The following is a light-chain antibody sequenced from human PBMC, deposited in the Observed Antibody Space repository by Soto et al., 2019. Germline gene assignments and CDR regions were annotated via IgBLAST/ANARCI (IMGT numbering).Light chain of an antibody. CDR3: HSYDSSLSASV. J-gene: IGLJ1*01. CDR1: SSNIGAGYD. Sequence: TGRSSNIGAGYDVHWYQHLPGTAPKLLIYGTTNRPSGVPDRFSGSKSGISASLAITGLQAEDEADYYCHSYDSSLSASVFGAGTKVTVL. V-gene: IGLV1-40*01. CDR2: GTT.